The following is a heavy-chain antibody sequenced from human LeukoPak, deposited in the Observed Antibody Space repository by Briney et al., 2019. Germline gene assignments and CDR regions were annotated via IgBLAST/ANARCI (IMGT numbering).Heavy chain of an antibody. CDR2: INPNSGGT. V-gene: IGHV1-2*02. J-gene: IGHJ5*02. Sequence: ASVKVSCKAPGYTFTGYYMHWVRQAPGQGLEWMGWINPNSGGTNYAQKFQGRVTMTRDTSISTAYMELSRLRSDDTAVYYCARRYCSSTSRYRWFDPWGPGTLVTVSS. D-gene: IGHD2-2*01. CDR1: GYTFTGYY. CDR3: ARRYCSSTSRYRWFDP.